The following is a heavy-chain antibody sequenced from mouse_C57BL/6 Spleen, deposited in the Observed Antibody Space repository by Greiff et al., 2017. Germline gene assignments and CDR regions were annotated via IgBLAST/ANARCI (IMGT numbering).Heavy chain of an antibody. CDR3: TRPGSSHYYAMDY. J-gene: IGHJ4*01. V-gene: IGHV1-15*01. D-gene: IGHD1-1*01. CDR2: IDPETGGT. Sequence: VQLQQSGAELVRPGASVTLSCKASGYTFTDYEMHWVKQTPVHGLEWIGAIDPETGGTAYNQKFKGKAILTADKSSSTAYMERRSLTSEDSAVYYCTRPGSSHYYAMDYWGQGTSVTVSS. CDR1: GYTFTDYE.